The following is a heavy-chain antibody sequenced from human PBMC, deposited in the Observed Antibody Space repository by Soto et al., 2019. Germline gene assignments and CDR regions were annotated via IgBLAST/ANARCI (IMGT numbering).Heavy chain of an antibody. J-gene: IGHJ4*02. Sequence: GASVKVSCKASGGTFSSYAISWVRQAPGQGLEWMGGIIPIFGTANYAQKFQGRVTITADESTSTAYMELSSLRSEDTAVYYCARSWDAVPAASFDYMGQSTLVTAPQ. CDR3: ARSWDAVPAASFDY. V-gene: IGHV1-69*13. D-gene: IGHD2-2*01. CDR1: GGTFSSYA. CDR2: IIPIFGTA.